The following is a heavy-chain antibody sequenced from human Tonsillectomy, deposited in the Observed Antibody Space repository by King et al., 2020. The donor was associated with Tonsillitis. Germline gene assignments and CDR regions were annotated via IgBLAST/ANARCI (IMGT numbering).Heavy chain of an antibody. CDR1: GFTFDDYA. D-gene: IGHD1-26*01. Sequence: VQLVESGGGLVQPGRSLRLSCAASGFTFDDYAMHWVRQAPGKGLEWFSGISWNSGSIGYADSVKGRFTISRDNAKNSLYLQMNSLRAEDTALYYCAKDRGLSGGYPFALDYWGQGTLVTISS. V-gene: IGHV3-9*01. J-gene: IGHJ4*02. CDR3: AKDRGLSGGYPFALDY. CDR2: ISWNSGSI.